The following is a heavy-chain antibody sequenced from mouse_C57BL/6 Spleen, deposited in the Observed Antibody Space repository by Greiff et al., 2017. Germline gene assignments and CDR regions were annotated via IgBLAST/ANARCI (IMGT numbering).Heavy chain of an antibody. D-gene: IGHD2-5*01. CDR1: GYSITSGYY. V-gene: IGHV3-6*01. CDR3: ARASNYGMDY. J-gene: IGHJ4*01. Sequence: EVKLQESGPGLVKPSQSLSLTCSVTGYSITSGYYWNWIRQFPGNKLEWMGYISYDGSNNYNPSLKNRISITRDTSKNQFFLKLNSVTTEDTATYYCARASNYGMDYWGQGTSVTVSS. CDR2: ISYDGSN.